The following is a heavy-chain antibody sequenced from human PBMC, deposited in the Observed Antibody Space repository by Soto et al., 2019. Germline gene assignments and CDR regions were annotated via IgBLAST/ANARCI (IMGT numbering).Heavy chain of an antibody. J-gene: IGHJ3*02. V-gene: IGHV4-31*03. Sequence: SETLSLTCTVSGDSITSGVHYWSWIRQLPGKGLEWIGYIFYSGPTYYNPSLKSRVAISVDTSKNQFSLKLNSVTAADTAVYYCARAHGSGWGAFDIWGQGTMVTVSS. CDR1: GDSITSGVHY. CDR2: IFYSGPT. CDR3: ARAHGSGWGAFDI. D-gene: IGHD3-10*01.